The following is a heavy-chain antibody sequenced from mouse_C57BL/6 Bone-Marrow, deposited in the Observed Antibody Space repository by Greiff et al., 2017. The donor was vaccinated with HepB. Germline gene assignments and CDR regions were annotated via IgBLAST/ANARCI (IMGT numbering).Heavy chain of an antibody. CDR1: GYAFSSSW. V-gene: IGHV1-82*01. D-gene: IGHD2-4*01. CDR3: ARKGWDYYYAMDY. J-gene: IGHJ4*01. Sequence: AQLQQSGPELVKPGASVKISCKASGYAFSSSWMNWVKQRPGKGLEWIGRIYPGDGDTNYNGKFKGKATLTADKSSSTAYMQLSSLTSEDSAVYFCARKGWDYYYAMDYWGQGTSVTVSS. CDR2: IYPGDGDT.